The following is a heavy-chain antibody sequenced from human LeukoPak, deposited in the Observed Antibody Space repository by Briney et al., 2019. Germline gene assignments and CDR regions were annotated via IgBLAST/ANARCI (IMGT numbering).Heavy chain of an antibody. J-gene: IGHJ4*02. V-gene: IGHV3-30*18. CDR3: AKDRIQTIIRIFDS. Sequence: PGGSLRLSCAASGFTFSSYGMHWVRQAPGKGLEWVAVILNDGKNKYYADFVKGRFTISRDNSKNTLFLQLNSLRAEDTAVYYCAKDRIQTIIRIFDSWGQGTLVTVSP. CDR2: ILNDGKNK. CDR1: GFTFSSYG. D-gene: IGHD3-22*01.